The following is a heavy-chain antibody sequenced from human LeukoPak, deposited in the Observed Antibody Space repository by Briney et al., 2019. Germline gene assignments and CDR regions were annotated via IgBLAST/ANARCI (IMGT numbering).Heavy chain of an antibody. CDR1: GGSISSYY. D-gene: IGHD5-24*01. CDR2: IYYSGST. J-gene: IGHJ4*02. CDR3: AIRRDGYNYDY. Sequence: PSETLSLTCTVPGGSISSYYWSCIRQPPGKGLEWIGYIYYSGSTNYNPSLKSRVTISVDTSKNQFSLKLSSVTAADTAVYYCAIRRDGYNYDYWGQGTLVTVSS. V-gene: IGHV4-59*08.